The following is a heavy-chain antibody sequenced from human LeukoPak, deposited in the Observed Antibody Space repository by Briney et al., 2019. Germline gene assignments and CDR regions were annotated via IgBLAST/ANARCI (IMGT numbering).Heavy chain of an antibody. J-gene: IGHJ3*02. V-gene: IGHV3-53*01. CDR2: TYTRGNS. Sequence: PGGSLRLSCAASGFTVSSNYMSWVRQAPGKGQEWVSVTYTRGNSYYTDSVKGRFIISRDTSKNTMDLQMNSLRPEDSALYFCARGGRGSAAVVAPRSFDIWGQGTMVAVSS. D-gene: IGHD3-22*01. CDR1: GFTVSSNY. CDR3: ARGGRGSAAVVAPRSFDI.